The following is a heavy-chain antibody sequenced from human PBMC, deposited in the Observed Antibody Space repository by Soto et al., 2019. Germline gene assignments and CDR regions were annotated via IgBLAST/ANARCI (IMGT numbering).Heavy chain of an antibody. D-gene: IGHD2-15*01. CDR2: INPSGGTT. CDR3: ARVRGGGSEYFFDY. CDR1: GYTFTRYN. V-gene: IGHV1-46*01. Sequence: GASVKVSCKASGYTFTRYNVHWVRQAPVQGLEWMAIINPSGGTTYYVQKFEGRVILTTDTSTSTDYMELSSLRSDDTAVYYCARVRGGGSEYFFDYWGQGSLVTVSS. J-gene: IGHJ4*02.